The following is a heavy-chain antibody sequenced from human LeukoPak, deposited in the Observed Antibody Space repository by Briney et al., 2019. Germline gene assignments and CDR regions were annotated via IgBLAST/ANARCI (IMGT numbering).Heavy chain of an antibody. J-gene: IGHJ4*02. CDR3: VRGYYAGRGHHFEY. V-gene: IGHV3-33*08. D-gene: IGHD3-22*01. CDR2: IWSDGSNK. CDR1: GFTFSDHF. Sequence: GGSLRLSCVASGFTFSDHFIDWVRQAPGKGLEWVTVIWSDGSNKYYADSVKGRFTISRDNSKNTLYLQMNSLRAEDTAVYYCVRGYYAGRGHHFEYWGQGTLVTVSS.